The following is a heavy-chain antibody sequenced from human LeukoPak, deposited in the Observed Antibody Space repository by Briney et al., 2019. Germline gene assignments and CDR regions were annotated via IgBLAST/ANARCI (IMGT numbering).Heavy chain of an antibody. Sequence: GGSLRLSCAASGLTFSDYAMSWVRQAPGQGLEWVSGISGSAQRTYYADSVKGRFTISRDNFKRTLYLEMNSLRAEDTAVYYCAKMQGYFDYWGQGTLVPVSS. V-gene: IGHV3-23*01. CDR1: GLTFSDYA. J-gene: IGHJ4*02. CDR2: ISGSAQRT. CDR3: AKMQGYFDY.